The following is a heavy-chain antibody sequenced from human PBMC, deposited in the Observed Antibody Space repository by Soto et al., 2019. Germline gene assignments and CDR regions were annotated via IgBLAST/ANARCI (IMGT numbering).Heavy chain of an antibody. J-gene: IGHJ3*02. D-gene: IGHD2-15*01. CDR1: SGSISSSNW. Sequence: QVQLQESGPGLVKPSGTLSLTCAVASGSISSSNWWSWVRPPPGKGLEWVGEIYHSGSTNYNPSLTSRVTISVDNSKNQFSLKLSSVTAADTALYYCARDRGYCSGGSGYSRHYDACDIWGQGTMVTVSS. CDR2: IYHSGST. V-gene: IGHV4-4*02. CDR3: ARDRGYCSGGSGYSRHYDACDI.